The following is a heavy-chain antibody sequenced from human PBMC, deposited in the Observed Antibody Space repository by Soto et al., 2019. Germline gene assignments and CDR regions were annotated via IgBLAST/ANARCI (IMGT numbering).Heavy chain of an antibody. J-gene: IGHJ6*04. CDR2: LGFDGGGR. V-gene: IGHV3-33*01. CDR3: AREPVGPDYAMDV. Sequence: QMQLVESGGGVVQPGTSLRLSCAASGFDFSSYGMHWVRQTPGKGLEWVAVLGFDGGGRYYADSVKGRFTISRDNSKKMLYLQIDSLRAGYTALYYCAREPVGPDYAMDVWGKGTTVTVSS. D-gene: IGHD1-26*01. CDR1: GFDFSSYG.